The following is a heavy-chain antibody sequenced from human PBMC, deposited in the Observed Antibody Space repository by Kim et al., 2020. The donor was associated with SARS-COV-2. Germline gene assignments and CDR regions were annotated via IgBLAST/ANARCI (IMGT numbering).Heavy chain of an antibody. V-gene: IGHV3-9*01. CDR3: AKDLSGSCYFDY. Sequence: GYADSVKGRFTISRDNAKNSLYLQMNSLRAEDTALYYCAKDLSGSCYFDYWGQGTLVTVSS. J-gene: IGHJ4*02. D-gene: IGHD1-26*01.